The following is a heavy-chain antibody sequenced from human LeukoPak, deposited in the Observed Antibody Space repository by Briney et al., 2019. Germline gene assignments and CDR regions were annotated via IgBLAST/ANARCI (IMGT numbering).Heavy chain of an antibody. CDR2: ISGSGGTT. J-gene: IGHJ5*02. V-gene: IGHV3-23*01. CDR3: ARAPSRGYSYAAGWFDP. Sequence: GGSLRLSCAASGFTFSSYSMNWVRQAPGKGLEWVSSISGSGGTTYYADSVKGRFTISRDNSKNTLYLQMNSLRAEDTAVYYCARAPSRGYSYAAGWFDPWGQGTLVTVSS. D-gene: IGHD5-18*01. CDR1: GFTFSSYS.